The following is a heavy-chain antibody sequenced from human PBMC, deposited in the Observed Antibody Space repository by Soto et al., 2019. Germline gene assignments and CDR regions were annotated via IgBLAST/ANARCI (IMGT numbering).Heavy chain of an antibody. J-gene: IGHJ4*02. V-gene: IGHV1-69*04. CDR1: GGTFSSFV. Sequence: QVQLVQSGAEVKKPDSSVKVSCKASGGTFSSFVISWVRQAPGQGLEWMGRIIPSIGIINYAQKFQGRVTITAHTSTSTAYMELSSLRSDDTAVYYCAREGDMKFHSDSSDEPGYWGQGTLVTVSS. CDR3: AREGDMKFHSDSSDEPGY. CDR2: IIPSIGII. D-gene: IGHD3-22*01.